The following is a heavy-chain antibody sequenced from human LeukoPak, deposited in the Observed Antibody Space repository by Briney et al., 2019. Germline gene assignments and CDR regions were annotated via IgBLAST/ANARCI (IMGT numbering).Heavy chain of an antibody. J-gene: IGHJ5*02. CDR3: ARSPLLWFGEFPPINWFDP. V-gene: IGHV5-51*01. D-gene: IGHD3-10*01. CDR2: IHPGDSDT. CDR1: GYSFTSYW. Sequence: GEALKISCKGSGYSFTSYWIGWVRQMPGKGLEWMGIIHPGDSDTRYSPSFQGQVTISADKSISTAYLQWSSLKASDTAMYYCARSPLLWFGEFPPINWFDPWGQGTLVTVSS.